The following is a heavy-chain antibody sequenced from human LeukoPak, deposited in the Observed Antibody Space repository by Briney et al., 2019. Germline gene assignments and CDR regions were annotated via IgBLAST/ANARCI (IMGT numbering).Heavy chain of an antibody. V-gene: IGHV1-2*02. J-gene: IGHJ5*02. CDR2: INPNSGGP. CDR1: GYTFTVYY. D-gene: IGHD6-13*01. CDR3: ARDVSAGGTDCFDP. Sequence: ASVKVSCKASGYTFTVYYIHWVRQAPGQGLEWMGWINPNSGGPNYAQKFQGRVTMTRDTSISTAYMEMSRLRSDDTAVYYCARDVSAGGTDCFDPWGQGTLVTVSS.